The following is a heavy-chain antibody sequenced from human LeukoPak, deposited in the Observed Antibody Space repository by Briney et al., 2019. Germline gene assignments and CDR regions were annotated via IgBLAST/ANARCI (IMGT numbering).Heavy chain of an antibody. Sequence: GGSLRLSCVASGFTFSSYEMNWVRQAPGKGPEWVSYITGSSSTIYYADSVKGRFTISRDNAKNSLYLQMNSLRAEDTAVYYYARDELGSSGYSSLDCWGQGTLVTVSS. D-gene: IGHD3-22*01. CDR3: ARDELGSSGYSSLDC. CDR1: GFTFSSYE. V-gene: IGHV3-48*03. J-gene: IGHJ4*02. CDR2: ITGSSSTI.